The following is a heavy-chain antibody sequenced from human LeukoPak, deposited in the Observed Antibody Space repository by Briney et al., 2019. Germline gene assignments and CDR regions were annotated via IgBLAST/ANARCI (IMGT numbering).Heavy chain of an antibody. CDR3: ARGSAYYDSSGYMGY. CDR2: ISSNGSST. Sequence: PGGSLRLSCAASGFTFSSYAMHWVRQAPGKGLEYVSAISSNGSSTYYANSVKGRFTISRDNSKNTLYLQMGSLGAEDMAVYYCARGSAYYDSSGYMGYWGQGTLVTVSS. V-gene: IGHV3-64*01. CDR1: GFTFSSYA. D-gene: IGHD3-22*01. J-gene: IGHJ4*02.